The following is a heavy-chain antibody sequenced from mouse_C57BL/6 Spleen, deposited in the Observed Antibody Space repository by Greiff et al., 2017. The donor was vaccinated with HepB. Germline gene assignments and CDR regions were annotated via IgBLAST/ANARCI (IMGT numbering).Heavy chain of an antibody. J-gene: IGHJ4*01. D-gene: IGHD1-1*01. CDR3: ASGGYYYGSSQYYYAMDY. V-gene: IGHV1-9*01. CDR2: ILPGSGST. Sequence: VKLQESGAELMKPGASVKLSCKATGYTFTGYWIEWVKQRPGHGLEWIGEILPGSGSTNYNAKFKGKATFTADTSSNTAYMQLSSLTTEDSAIYYCASGGYYYGSSQYYYAMDYWGQGTSVTVSS. CDR1: GYTFTGYW.